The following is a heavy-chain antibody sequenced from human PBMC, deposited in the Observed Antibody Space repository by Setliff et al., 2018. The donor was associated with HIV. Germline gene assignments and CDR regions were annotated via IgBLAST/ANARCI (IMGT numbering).Heavy chain of an antibody. D-gene: IGHD3-22*01. J-gene: IGHJ4*02. Sequence: GGSLRLSCVASGFTFSNYAMNWVRQAPGKGLEWVSGITQTGDNTYYADSVKGRFVISRDNSKNTLYLQVSSLRAEDTAVYYCTKERYGSTGYDFWGQGTLVTVSS. V-gene: IGHV3-23*01. CDR1: GFTFSNYA. CDR2: ITQTGDNT. CDR3: TKERYGSTGYDF.